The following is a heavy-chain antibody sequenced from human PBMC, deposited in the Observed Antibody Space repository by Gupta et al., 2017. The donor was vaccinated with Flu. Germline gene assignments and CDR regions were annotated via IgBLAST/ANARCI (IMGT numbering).Heavy chain of an antibody. D-gene: IGHD6-19*01. CDR3: AHRPGDSSGPSANAFDI. V-gene: IGHV2-5*01. CDR1: GFSLSTSGVG. J-gene: IGHJ3*02. CDR2: IYWNDDK. Sequence: TFSGFSLSTSGVGVGWIRQPPGKALEWLALIYWNDDKRYSPSLKSRLTITKDTSKNQVVLTMTNMDPVDTATYYCAHRPGDSSGPSANAFDIWGQGTMVTVSS.